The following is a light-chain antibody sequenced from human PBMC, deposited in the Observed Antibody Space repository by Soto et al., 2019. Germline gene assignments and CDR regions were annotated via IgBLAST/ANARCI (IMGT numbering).Light chain of an antibody. CDR3: SSYTSSSTRV. Sequence: QPVLTQPASVSGSPGQSITISCTGTSSDVGAYDFVSWYQQHPEKAPKLMIYEVSNRPSGVSNRFSGSKSVNTATLTISGLQAEDEADYYCSSYTSSSTRVFGTGTKVTVL. CDR2: EVS. J-gene: IGLJ1*01. V-gene: IGLV2-14*03. CDR1: SSDVGAYDF.